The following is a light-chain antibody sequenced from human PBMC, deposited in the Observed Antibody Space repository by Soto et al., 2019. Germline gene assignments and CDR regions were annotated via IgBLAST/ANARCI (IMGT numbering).Light chain of an antibody. CDR2: GNS. J-gene: IGLJ2*01. V-gene: IGLV1-40*01. CDR3: QSYDSSLWV. CDR1: SSNIGADYD. Sequence: QSVLTQPPSLSGAQGQRVTISCTGSSSNIGADYDVHWYQQLPGTAPKLLIYGNSNRPSGVPDRFYGSKSGTTASLAINGLQAEDEADYYCQSYDSSLWVFGGGTKLTVL.